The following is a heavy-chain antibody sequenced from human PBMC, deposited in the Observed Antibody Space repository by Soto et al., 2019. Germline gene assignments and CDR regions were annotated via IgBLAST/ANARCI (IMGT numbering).Heavy chain of an antibody. CDR1: GFTFSSNG. V-gene: IGHV3-23*01. CDR3: AKGKGVGATPDGANC. J-gene: IGHJ4*02. Sequence: EVQVLESGGGLVQPGGSLRLSCAASGFTFSSNGMNWVRQAPGKGLEGVSGIRSDGDTTYNADSVKGRFTVSRDTSKSTVYLQMNSLRVEDTAIYYCAKGKGVGATPDGANCWGQGTLVTVSS. D-gene: IGHD1-26*01. CDR2: IRSDGDTT.